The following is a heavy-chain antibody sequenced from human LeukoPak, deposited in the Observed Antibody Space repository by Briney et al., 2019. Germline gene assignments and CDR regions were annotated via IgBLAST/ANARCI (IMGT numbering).Heavy chain of an antibody. Sequence: GASVEVSCKASGGTFSSYAISWVRQAPGQGLEWMGGIIPIFGTANYAQKFQGRVTITADESTSTAYMELSSLRSEDTAVYYCAAQGRGYSGYDADYWGQGTLVTVSS. V-gene: IGHV1-69*13. J-gene: IGHJ4*02. CDR3: AAQGRGYSGYDADY. CDR1: GGTFSSYA. CDR2: IIPIFGTA. D-gene: IGHD5-12*01.